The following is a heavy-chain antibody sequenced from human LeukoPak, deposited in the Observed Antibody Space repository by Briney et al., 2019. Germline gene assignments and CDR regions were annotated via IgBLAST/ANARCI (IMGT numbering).Heavy chain of an antibody. V-gene: IGHV3-23*01. Sequence: GGSLRLSCAASGFTFSSYAMSWVRQAPGKGLEWVSAISGSGGSTYYADSVKGRFTISRDNSKNTLYLQMNSLRAEDMAVYYCAKRPADCSSTTCPLINYYYYGMDVWGQGTTVTVSS. CDR3: AKRPADCSSTTCPLINYYYYGMDV. CDR1: GFTFSSYA. J-gene: IGHJ6*02. CDR2: ISGSGGST. D-gene: IGHD2-2*01.